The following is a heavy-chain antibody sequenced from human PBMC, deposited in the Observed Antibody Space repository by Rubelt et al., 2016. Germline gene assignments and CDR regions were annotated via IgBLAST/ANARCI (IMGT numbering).Heavy chain of an antibody. CDR3: ARGVEYYYGSGTNWFDP. V-gene: IGHV1-2*02. CDR2: INPNSGGT. Sequence: QVQLVQSGAEVKKPGASVKVSCKASGYTFTGYYMHWVRQAPGQGLEWMGWINPNSGGTNYAQKFKGRVTMTRDTSSSTAYMELSSLRSEDTAVYYCARGVEYYYGSGTNWFDPWGQGTLVTVSS. D-gene: IGHD3-10*01. J-gene: IGHJ5*02. CDR1: GYTFTGYY.